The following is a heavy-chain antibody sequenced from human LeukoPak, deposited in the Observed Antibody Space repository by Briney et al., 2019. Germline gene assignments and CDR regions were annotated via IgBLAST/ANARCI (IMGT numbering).Heavy chain of an antibody. CDR2: IYYSGST. CDR3: AKATYYYDSSGYVGVNFGY. J-gene: IGHJ4*02. D-gene: IGHD3-22*01. CDR1: GGSISSYY. Sequence: SETLSLTCTVSGGSISSYYWSWIRQPPGKGLEWIGYIYYSGSTNYNPSLKRRVTISVDTSKNQFSLKLSSVTATDTAVYYCAKATYYYDSSGYVGVNFGYWGQGTLVTVSS. V-gene: IGHV4-59*01.